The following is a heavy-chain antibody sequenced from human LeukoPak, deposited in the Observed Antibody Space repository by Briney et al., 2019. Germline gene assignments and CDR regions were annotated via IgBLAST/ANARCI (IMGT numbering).Heavy chain of an antibody. CDR2: IDPSDSYT. V-gene: IGHV5-10-1*01. CDR3: ARLRDGSIDY. CDR1: GYNFTSYW. Sequence: GESLKISCKGSGYNFTSYWISWVRQMPGKGLEWMGKIDPSDSYTNYSPSFQGHVTISTDKSIFTAYLQWSSLKASDTAMYYCARLRDGSIDYWGQGTLVTVSS. J-gene: IGHJ4*02.